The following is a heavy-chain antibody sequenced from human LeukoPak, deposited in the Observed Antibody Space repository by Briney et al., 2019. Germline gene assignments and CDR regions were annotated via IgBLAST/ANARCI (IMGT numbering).Heavy chain of an antibody. Sequence: GGSLRLSCAASGFTFSSYAMTWVRQAPGKGLEYFSGISGSGGSTYYADSVKGRCTISRDNSKNTLYLQMNSLRAEDTAVYYCAKARDTMIAVLIDYWGQGTLVTVSS. CDR1: GFTFSSYA. J-gene: IGHJ4*02. CDR2: ISGSGGST. CDR3: AKARDTMIAVLIDY. D-gene: IGHD3-22*01. V-gene: IGHV3-23*01.